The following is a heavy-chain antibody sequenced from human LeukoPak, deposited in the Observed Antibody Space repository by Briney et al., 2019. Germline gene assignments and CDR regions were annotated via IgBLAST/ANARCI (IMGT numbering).Heavy chain of an antibody. Sequence: PGGSLRLSCAASGFTFSSYGMHWVRQAPGKGLEWVAFIRYDGSNKYYADSVKGRFTISRDNSKNTLYLQMNSLRAEDTAVYYCAKDYGDYVGYFDYWGQGTLVTVSS. CDR3: AKDYGDYVGYFDY. D-gene: IGHD4-17*01. CDR1: GFTFSSYG. CDR2: IRYDGSNK. J-gene: IGHJ4*02. V-gene: IGHV3-30*02.